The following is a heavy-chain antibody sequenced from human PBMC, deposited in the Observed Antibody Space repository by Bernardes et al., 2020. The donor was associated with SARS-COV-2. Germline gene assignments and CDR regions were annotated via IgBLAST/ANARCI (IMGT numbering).Heavy chain of an antibody. CDR3: ARQGEWELLRWFDY. CDR1: GGSISSSSYY. D-gene: IGHD1-26*01. CDR2: IYYSGST. J-gene: IGHJ4*02. V-gene: IGHV4-39*01. Sequence: SETLSLTCTVSGGSISSSSYYWGWIRQPPGKGLEWIGSIYYSGSTYYNPSLKSRVTISVDTSKNQFSLKLSSVTAADTAVYYCARQGEWELLRWFDYWGQGTLVTVSS.